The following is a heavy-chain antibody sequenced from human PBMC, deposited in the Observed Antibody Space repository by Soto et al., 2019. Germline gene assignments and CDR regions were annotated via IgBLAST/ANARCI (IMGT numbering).Heavy chain of an antibody. CDR2: INTGNGNT. CDR3: AREGYDSSGYPLAY. V-gene: IGHV1-3*04. CDR1: GYTFTSNA. J-gene: IGHJ4*02. D-gene: IGHD3-22*01. Sequence: QVQLVQSGAEVKKPGASVKVSCKASGYTFTSNAMHWVRQAPGQRLEWMGWINTGNGNTKYSQKFQGRVTITRDTSATTTDNERSSLRSEDTAVYYCAREGYDSSGYPLAYWGQGTLVTGSS.